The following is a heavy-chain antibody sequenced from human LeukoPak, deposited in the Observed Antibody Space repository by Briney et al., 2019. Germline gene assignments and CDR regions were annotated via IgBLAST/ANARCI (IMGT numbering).Heavy chain of an antibody. CDR1: GVSISTYY. CDR3: ARVVRMYYYDSSDSPDYFDY. CDR2: IYYSGST. Sequence: SETLSLTCTVSGVSISTYYWSWIRQPPGKGLEWIGYIYYSGSTNYNPSLKSRVSISVDTSKNQFSLKLSSVTAADTAVYYCARVVRMYYYDSSDSPDYFDYWGQGTLVTVSS. D-gene: IGHD3-22*01. V-gene: IGHV4-59*01. J-gene: IGHJ4*02.